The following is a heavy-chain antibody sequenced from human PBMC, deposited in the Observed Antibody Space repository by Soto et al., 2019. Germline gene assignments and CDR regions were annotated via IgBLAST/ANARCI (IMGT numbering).Heavy chain of an antibody. Sequence: QVQLQESGPGLVKPSQTLSLTCTVSGGSISSGGYYWSWIRQHPGKGLEWIGYIYYSGSTYYNPSLKSRVTISVDTSKNQFSLKLSSVTAADTAVYYCASSGYCTNGVCYPYYYYYHMDVWGKGTTVTVSS. CDR2: IYYSGST. V-gene: IGHV4-31*03. J-gene: IGHJ6*03. CDR1: GGSISSGGYY. CDR3: ASSGYCTNGVCYPYYYYYHMDV. D-gene: IGHD2-8*01.